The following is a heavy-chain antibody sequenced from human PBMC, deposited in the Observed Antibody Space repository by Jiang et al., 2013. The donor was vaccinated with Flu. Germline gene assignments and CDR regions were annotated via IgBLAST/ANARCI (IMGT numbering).Heavy chain of an antibody. V-gene: IGHV4-39*07. CDR1: GGSVSSGSYY. Sequence: GLVKPSETLSLTCTVSGGSVSSGSYYWSWIRQPPGKGLEWIGSIYHSGSTYYNPSLKSRVTISVDTSKNQFSLKLSSVTAADTAVHYCARDTYYYDSSGGKIDYWGQGTLVTVSS. CDR3: ARDTYYYDSSGGKIDY. CDR2: IYHSGST. J-gene: IGHJ4*02. D-gene: IGHD3-22*01.